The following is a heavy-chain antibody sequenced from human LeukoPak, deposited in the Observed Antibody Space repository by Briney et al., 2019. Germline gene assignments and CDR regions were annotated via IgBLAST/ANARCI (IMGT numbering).Heavy chain of an antibody. CDR2: IYYSGST. CDR1: GGSISSSSYY. Sequence: SETLSLTCTVSGGSISSSSYYWGWIRQPPGEELEWIGSIYYSGSTYYNPSLKSRVTISVDTSKNQFSLKLSSVTAADTAVYYCARHGSGIAVAEGVWVYWSQGTLVTVSS. CDR3: ARHGSGIAVAEGVWVY. D-gene: IGHD6-19*01. V-gene: IGHV4-39*01. J-gene: IGHJ4*02.